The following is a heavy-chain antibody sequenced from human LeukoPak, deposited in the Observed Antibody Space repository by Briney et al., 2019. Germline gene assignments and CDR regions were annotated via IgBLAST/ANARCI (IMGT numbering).Heavy chain of an antibody. CDR3: ARGPDSSGYGY. D-gene: IGHD3-22*01. V-gene: IGHV1-69*13. Sequence: SVKVSCKASGGTFSSYAISWVRQAPGQGLEWMGGIIPIFGTANYARKFQGRVTITADESTSTAYMELRRLRSDDTAVYYCARGPDSSGYGYWGQGTLVTVSS. J-gene: IGHJ4*02. CDR2: IIPIFGTA. CDR1: GGTFSSYA.